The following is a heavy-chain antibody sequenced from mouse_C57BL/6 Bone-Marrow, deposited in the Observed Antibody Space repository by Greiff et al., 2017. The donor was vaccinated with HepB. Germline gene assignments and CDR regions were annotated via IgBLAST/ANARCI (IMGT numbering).Heavy chain of an antibody. V-gene: IGHV1-64*01. D-gene: IGHD3-2*02. CDR2: IHPNSGST. Sequence: QVQLQQPGAELVKPGASVKLSCKASGYTFTSYWMHWVKQRPGQGLEWIGMIHPNSGSTNYNEKFKSKATLTVDKSSSTAYMQLSSLTSEDSAVYYCARWGAQASYYFDYWGQGTTLTASS. J-gene: IGHJ2*01. CDR3: ARWGAQASYYFDY. CDR1: GYTFTSYW.